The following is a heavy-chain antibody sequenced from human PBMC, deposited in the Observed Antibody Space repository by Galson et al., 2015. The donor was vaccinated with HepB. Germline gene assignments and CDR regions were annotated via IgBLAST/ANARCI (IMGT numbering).Heavy chain of an antibody. CDR3: ARDPSGYNQNGGGYYYYGMDV. V-gene: IGHV1-46*01. J-gene: IGHJ6*02. CDR1: GYTFTSYH. D-gene: IGHD5-24*01. Sequence: SVKVSCKASGYTFTSYHTHWVRQAPGQGLEWMGIINPSGGSTSYAQKFQGRVTMTRDTSTSTVYMELSSLRSEDTAVYYCARDPSGYNQNGGGYYYYGMDVWGQGTTVTVSS. CDR2: INPSGGST.